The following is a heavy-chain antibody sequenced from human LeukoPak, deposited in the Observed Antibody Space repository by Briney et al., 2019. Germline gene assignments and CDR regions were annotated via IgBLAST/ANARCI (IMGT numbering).Heavy chain of an antibody. J-gene: IGHJ4*02. CDR1: GGSIRSSYYY. D-gene: IGHD6-19*01. CDR2: IYDSGGT. CDR3: AKTDSSGWYYFDY. V-gene: IGHV4-39*07. Sequence: SETLSLTCTVSGGSIRSSYYYWGWIRQPPGKGLEWIGSIYDSGGTYYNPSLKSRVTISVDTSKNQFSLKLSSVTAADTAVYYCAKTDSSGWYYFDYWGQGTLVTVSS.